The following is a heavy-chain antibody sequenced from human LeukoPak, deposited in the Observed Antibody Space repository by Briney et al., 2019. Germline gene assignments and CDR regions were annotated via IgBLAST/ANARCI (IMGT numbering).Heavy chain of an antibody. CDR1: GFTFSSYS. D-gene: IGHD3-3*01. CDR2: ISSSSYI. CDR3: ARGRKYYDFWSGYYRSNWFDP. V-gene: IGHV3-21*01. J-gene: IGHJ5*02. Sequence: GGSLRLSCAASGFTFSSYSMNWVRQAPGKGLEWVSSISSSSYIYYADSVKGRFTISRDNAKNSLYLQMNSLRAEDTAVYYCARGRKYYDFWSGYYRSNWFDPWGRGTLVTVSS.